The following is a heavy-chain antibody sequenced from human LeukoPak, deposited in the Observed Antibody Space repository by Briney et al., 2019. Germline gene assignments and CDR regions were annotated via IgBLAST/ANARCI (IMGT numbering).Heavy chain of an antibody. V-gene: IGHV3-21*01. CDR1: GFTFSSYS. D-gene: IGHD6-19*01. Sequence: GGSLRLSCAASGFTFSSYSMNWVRQAPGKGLEWVSSISSSSSYIYYADSVKGRFTISRDNAKNSLYLQMNSLRAEDTAVYYCATGYSSGRGFDPWGQGTLVTVSS. CDR2: ISSSSSYI. J-gene: IGHJ5*02. CDR3: ATGYSSGRGFDP.